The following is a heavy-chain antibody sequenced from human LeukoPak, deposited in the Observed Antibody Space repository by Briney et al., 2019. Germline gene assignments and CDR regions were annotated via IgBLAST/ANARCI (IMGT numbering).Heavy chain of an antibody. CDR1: GFTFSTYW. Sequence: GGSLRLSCAASGFTFSTYWMHWVRHAPGKGQVWVSRVNGDGSSTNYADSVKGRFTISRDNAKNTLYLQMNSLRAEDTAVYYCARDGIAAVDFDYWGQGILVTVSS. V-gene: IGHV3-74*01. CDR3: ARDGIAAVDFDY. D-gene: IGHD6-13*01. CDR2: VNGDGSST. J-gene: IGHJ4*02.